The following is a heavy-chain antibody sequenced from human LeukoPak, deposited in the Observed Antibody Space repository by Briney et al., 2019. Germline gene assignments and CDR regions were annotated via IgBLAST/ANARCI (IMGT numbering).Heavy chain of an antibody. CDR2: IYYSGST. J-gene: IGHJ1*01. CDR3: ARLIRQPDAEYFQH. D-gene: IGHD6-13*01. CDR1: GGSISSSSYY. Sequence: PSETLSLTCTVSGGSISSSSYYWSWIRQPPGKGLEWIGYIYYSGSTNYNPSLKSRVTISVDTSKNQFSLKLSSVTAADTAVYYCARLIRQPDAEYFQHWGQGTLVTVSS. V-gene: IGHV4-61*05.